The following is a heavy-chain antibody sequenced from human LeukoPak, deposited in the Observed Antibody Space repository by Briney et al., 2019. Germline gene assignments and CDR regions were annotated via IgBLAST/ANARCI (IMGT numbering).Heavy chain of an antibody. CDR3: ALSFIVVAFDAFDI. CDR1: GGSFRSSSYF. J-gene: IGHJ3*02. D-gene: IGHD3-22*01. CDR2: IYYSGST. V-gene: IGHV4-39*01. Sequence: PSETLSLTCTVSGGSFRSSSYFWAWIRQSPGKGLEWLATIYYSGSTYYNPSLKSRVTISVDTSKNQFSLKLSSVTAADTAVYYCALSFIVVAFDAFDIWGQGTMVTVSS.